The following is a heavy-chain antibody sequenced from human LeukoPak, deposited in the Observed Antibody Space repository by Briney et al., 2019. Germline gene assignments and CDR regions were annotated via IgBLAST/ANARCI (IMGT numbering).Heavy chain of an antibody. J-gene: IGHJ6*03. CDR1: GFTFSSYG. V-gene: IGHV3-23*01. Sequence: GGSLRLSCAASGFTFSSYGMSWVRQAPGKGLEWVSAISGSGGSTYYADSVKGRFTISRDNSKNTLYLQMNSLRAEDTAVYYCAKLNYYYYYMDVWGKGTTVTISS. CDR3: AKLNYYYYYMDV. CDR2: ISGSGGST.